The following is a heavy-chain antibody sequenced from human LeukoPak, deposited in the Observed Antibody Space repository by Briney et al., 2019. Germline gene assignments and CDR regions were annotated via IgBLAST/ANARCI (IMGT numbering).Heavy chain of an antibody. CDR2: IIPILGIA. J-gene: IGHJ4*02. V-gene: IGHV1-69*04. D-gene: IGHD5-24*01. CDR3: ARALSDGYNWGYFDY. Sequence: GASVKVSCKASGGTFSSYAISWVRQAPGQGLEWTGRIIPILGIANYAQKFQGRVTITADKSTSTAYMELSSLRSEDTAVYYCARALSDGYNWGYFDYWGQGTLVTVSS. CDR1: GGTFSSYA.